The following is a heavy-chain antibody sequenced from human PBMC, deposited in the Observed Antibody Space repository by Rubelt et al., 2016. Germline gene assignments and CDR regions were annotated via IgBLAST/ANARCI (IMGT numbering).Heavy chain of an antibody. D-gene: IGHD6-19*01. J-gene: IGHJ5*02. V-gene: IGHV3-30*02. CDR2: IRNDGSNE. Sequence: GGGVAQPGGSLRLSCAASGFTFSSYGMHWVRQAPGKGLEWVAFIRNDGSNEYYADSVKGRFTISRDNSKNTLYLQMNSLRAEDTAVYYCAKDFSTSVAADWFDPWGQGSLVTVSS. CDR1: GFTFSSYG. CDR3: AKDFSTSVAADWFDP.